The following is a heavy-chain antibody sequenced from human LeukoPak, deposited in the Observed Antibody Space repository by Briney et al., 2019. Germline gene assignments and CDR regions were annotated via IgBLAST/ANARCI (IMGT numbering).Heavy chain of an antibody. CDR1: GFTFDDYG. CDR3: ARALSDYVDYYYYYYMDV. J-gene: IGHJ6*03. V-gene: IGHV3-20*04. Sequence: GGSLRLSCAASGFTFDDYGMSWVRQAPGKGLEWVSGINWNGGSTGYVDSVKGRFTISRDNAKNSLYLQMNSLRAEDTALYYCARALSDYVDYYYYYYMDVWGEGTTVTVSS. D-gene: IGHD4-17*01. CDR2: INWNGGST.